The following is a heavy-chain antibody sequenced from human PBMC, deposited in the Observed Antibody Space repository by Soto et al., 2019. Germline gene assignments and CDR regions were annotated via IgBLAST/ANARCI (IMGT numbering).Heavy chain of an antibody. V-gene: IGHV3-30*18. J-gene: IGHJ4*02. CDR1: GFTFSSYG. CDR2: ISYDGSNK. CDR3: AKDPKWRYDILTGPFDY. Sequence: QVQLVESGGGVVQPGRSLRLSCAASGFTFSSYGMHWVHQAPGKGLEWVAVISYDGSNKYYADSVKGRFTISRDNSKNTLYLQMNSLRAEDTAVYYCAKDPKWRYDILTGPFDYWGQGTLVTVSS. D-gene: IGHD3-9*01.